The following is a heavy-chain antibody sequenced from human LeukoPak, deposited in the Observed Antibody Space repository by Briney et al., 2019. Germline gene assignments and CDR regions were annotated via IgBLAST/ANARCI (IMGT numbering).Heavy chain of an antibody. CDR3: ARDDYGGTKY. V-gene: IGHV3-7*01. Sequence: GGSLRLSCAASGFTFSNYWMSWVRQAPGKGLEWVANIKQDGSEKYYVDSVKGRFTISRDNAKNSLYLQMDSLRAEDTALYYCARDDYGGTKYWGQGTLVTVSS. J-gene: IGHJ4*02. CDR1: GFTFSNYW. D-gene: IGHD4/OR15-4a*01. CDR2: IKQDGSEK.